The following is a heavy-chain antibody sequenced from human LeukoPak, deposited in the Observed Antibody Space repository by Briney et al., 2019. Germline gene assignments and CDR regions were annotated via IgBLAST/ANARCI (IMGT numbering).Heavy chain of an antibody. CDR2: IIPIFGTA. Sequence: SVKVSCKASGGTVSSYAISWVRQAPGQGLEWMGGIIPIFGTANYAQKFQGRVTITADESTSTAYMELRSLRSDDTAVYYCAREGVGATNSDGTIDYWGQGTLVTVSS. J-gene: IGHJ4*02. D-gene: IGHD1-26*01. CDR3: AREGVGATNSDGTIDY. V-gene: IGHV1-69*13. CDR1: GGTVSSYA.